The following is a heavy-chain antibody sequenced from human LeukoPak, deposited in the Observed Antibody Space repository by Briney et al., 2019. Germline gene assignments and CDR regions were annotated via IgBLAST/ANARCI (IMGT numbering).Heavy chain of an antibody. D-gene: IGHD3-3*01. CDR2: MNPNSGNT. CDR1: GYTFTNYD. V-gene: IGHV1-8*01. J-gene: IGHJ6*03. Sequence: ASVKVSCKASGYTFTNYDINWVRQATGQGLEWMGWMNPNSGNTAYAQKFQGRVTLARNTSISTAYMELSSLRSEDTAVYYCARGLNNFWSGFSSMDVWGKGTTVTVFS. CDR3: ARGLNNFWSGFSSMDV.